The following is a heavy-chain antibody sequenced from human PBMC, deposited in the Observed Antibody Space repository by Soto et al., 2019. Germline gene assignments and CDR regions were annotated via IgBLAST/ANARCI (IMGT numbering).Heavy chain of an antibody. CDR3: ARDGETTVPKLCYYYYGMDV. Sequence: QVQLQESGPGLVKPSQTLSLTCTVSGGSISSGGYYWSWIRQHPGKGLAWIGYIYYSGSTYYNPSLKSRVTRAVGTSKNQLAMKLSSVTGAETAVYYCARDGETTVPKLCYYYYGMDVWGQGTTVTVSS. J-gene: IGHJ6*02. D-gene: IGHD4-17*01. CDR2: IYYSGST. V-gene: IGHV4-31*03. CDR1: GGSISSGGYY.